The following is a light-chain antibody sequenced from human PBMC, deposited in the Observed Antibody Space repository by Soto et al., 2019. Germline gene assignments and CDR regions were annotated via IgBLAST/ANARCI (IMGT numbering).Light chain of an antibody. CDR1: QSVSRS. CDR3: QHRSNWPLT. V-gene: IGKV3-11*01. CDR2: DAS. J-gene: IGKJ4*01. Sequence: EIVLTQSPVTLSLSPGERATLSCRASQSVSRSLAWYQQKPGQAPRLLIYDASNRATGIPARFSGSGSGTDFTLTISSLEPEDFAVYFCQHRSNWPLTFGGWTKVEIK.